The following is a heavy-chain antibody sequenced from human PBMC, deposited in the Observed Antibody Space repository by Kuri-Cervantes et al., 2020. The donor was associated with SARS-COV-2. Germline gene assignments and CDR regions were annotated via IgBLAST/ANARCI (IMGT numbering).Heavy chain of an antibody. Sequence: SVKVSCKASGGTFSNYGTSWMRQAPGQGLEWMGGIIPSFGTTKYARKFQGRVTITADESTSTAYMELSSLRYEDTAVYYCTREGHSSGWDAEYFHHWGQGTLVTVSS. CDR1: GGTFSNYG. D-gene: IGHD6-19*01. J-gene: IGHJ1*01. V-gene: IGHV1-69*13. CDR3: TREGHSSGWDAEYFHH. CDR2: IIPSFGTT.